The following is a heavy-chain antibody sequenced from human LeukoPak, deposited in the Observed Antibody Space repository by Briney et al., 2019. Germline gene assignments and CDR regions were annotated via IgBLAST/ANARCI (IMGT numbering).Heavy chain of an antibody. Sequence: ASVKVSCKASGYTFTSYGISWVRQAPGQGLEWMGWISGYKGNTNYVQKFQGRVTMTTDTSTRTAYMELRSLRSDDTAVYYCARDRSPDFWSGDYRDAFDIWGQGTKVIVSS. D-gene: IGHD3-3*01. CDR3: ARDRSPDFWSGDYRDAFDI. V-gene: IGHV1-18*01. J-gene: IGHJ3*02. CDR2: ISGYKGNT. CDR1: GYTFTSYG.